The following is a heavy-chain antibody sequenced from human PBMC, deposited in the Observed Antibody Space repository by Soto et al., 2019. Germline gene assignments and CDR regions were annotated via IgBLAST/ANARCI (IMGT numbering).Heavy chain of an antibody. CDR3: ASTQAPGYSSGWALNY. CDR2: INPSGGST. D-gene: IGHD6-19*01. J-gene: IGHJ4*02. CDR1: GYTFTSYY. V-gene: IGHV1-46*01. Sequence: ASVKVSCKASGYTFTSYYMHWVRQAPGQGLEWMGIINPSGGSTSYAQKFQGRVTMTRDTSTSTVYMELSSLRSEDTAVYYCASTQAPGYSSGWALNYWGQGTLVTVSS.